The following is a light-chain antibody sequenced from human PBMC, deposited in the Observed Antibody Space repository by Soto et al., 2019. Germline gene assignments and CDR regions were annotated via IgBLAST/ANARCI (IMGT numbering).Light chain of an antibody. CDR1: QSVSSN. V-gene: IGKV3-15*01. J-gene: IGKJ3*01. Sequence: EIVMTQSPATLSVSPGERATLSCRASQSVSSNLAWYQQKPGQAPRLLIYGASTRATGIPARFSGSGSGTEFTLTISSLQSEDFAVYYCQQYNNGWTFTFGPGTKVDIK. CDR2: GAS. CDR3: QQYNNGWTFT.